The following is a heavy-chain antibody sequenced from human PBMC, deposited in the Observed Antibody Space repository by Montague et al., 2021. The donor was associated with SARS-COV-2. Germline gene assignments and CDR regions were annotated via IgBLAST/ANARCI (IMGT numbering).Heavy chain of an antibody. J-gene: IGHJ3*01. CDR2: INYAGTGA. Sequence: GSLRLSCAASGFSITNYWMHWVRQAPGKGLAWVSHINYAGTGATYADSVKGRFIISRDNANNMVHLQVNSLTAEDTAVYYCARESAGTRAFDLWGEGTMVTVSS. D-gene: IGHD6-19*01. CDR3: ARESAGTRAFDL. CDR1: GFSITNYW. V-gene: IGHV3-74*01.